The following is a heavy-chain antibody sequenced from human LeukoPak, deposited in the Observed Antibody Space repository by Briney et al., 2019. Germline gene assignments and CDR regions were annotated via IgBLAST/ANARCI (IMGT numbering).Heavy chain of an antibody. CDR3: ARQVATKGEWAFDI. J-gene: IGHJ3*02. CDR1: DFSISSTYY. CDR2: IYQSGHT. Sequence: PSETLSLTCSISDFSISSTYYWGWIRQPPGKGLELIGSIYQSGHTYYNPSLKSRVTISVDTSKNQFSLELNSVIAADTAVYYCARQVATKGEWAFDIWGQGTLVTVSS. V-gene: IGHV4-38-2*02. D-gene: IGHD5-12*01.